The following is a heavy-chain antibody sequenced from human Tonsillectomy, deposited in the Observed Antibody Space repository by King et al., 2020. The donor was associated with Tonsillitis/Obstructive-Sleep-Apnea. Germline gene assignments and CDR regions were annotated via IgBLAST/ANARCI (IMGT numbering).Heavy chain of an antibody. CDR1: GFTFSSYA. CDR2: ISYDGSNK. J-gene: IGHJ4*02. D-gene: IGHD1-26*01. Sequence: VQLVESGGGVVQPGRSLRLSCAASGFTFSSYAMHWVRQAPGKGLEWVAVISYDGSNKYYADSVKGRLTISRDNSKNTLYLQMNSLRAEDTAVYYCPRPLVPGATMTFVCDYWGQGTLVTVSS. CDR3: PRPLVPGATMTFVCDY. V-gene: IGHV3-30*04.